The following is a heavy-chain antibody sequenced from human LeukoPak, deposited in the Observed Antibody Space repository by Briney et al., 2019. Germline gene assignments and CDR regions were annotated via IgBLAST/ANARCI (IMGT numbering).Heavy chain of an antibody. Sequence: ASVKVSCKASGGIFNNYVITWVRQAPGQGLEWMGNIIPTLGTTLYAHKFQGRVTKTADGSTSTAYMELSSLTSADTAMFYCATLPSRQARWYDPWGQGTLVIVSS. D-gene: IGHD2-15*01. CDR3: ATLPSRQARWYDP. J-gene: IGHJ5*02. CDR1: GGIFNNYV. CDR2: IIPTLGTT. V-gene: IGHV1-69*11.